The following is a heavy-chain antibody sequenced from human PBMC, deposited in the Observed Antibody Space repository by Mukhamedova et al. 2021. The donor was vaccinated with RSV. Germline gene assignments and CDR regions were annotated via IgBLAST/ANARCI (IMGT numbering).Heavy chain of an antibody. CDR2: IKDDGTEE. D-gene: IGHD4-17*01. Sequence: MTWVRQAPGKGLEWVANIKDDGTEEYYVDSVKGRFTISRDNAKNSLFLQMNTLRAEDTGIYYCAIKYGASAFWGQGTLVTVSS. CDR3: AIKYGASAF. J-gene: IGHJ4*02. V-gene: IGHV3-7*01.